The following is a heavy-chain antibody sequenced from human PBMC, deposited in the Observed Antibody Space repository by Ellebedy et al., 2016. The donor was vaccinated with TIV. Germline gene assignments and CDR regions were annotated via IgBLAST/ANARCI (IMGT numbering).Heavy chain of an antibody. CDR2: VNPNSGDT. D-gene: IGHD2-21*01. CDR3: TRVIKDTVLGPIADGMDV. J-gene: IGHJ6*02. CDR1: GYTFTSYD. Sequence: ASVKVSCKASGYTFTSYDINWVRQAPGQGLEWMGWVNPNSGDTGYAPRFQGRVTMTRTTSTNTAYMELTSLTSDDTAVYYCTRVIKDTVLGPIADGMDVWGQGTTVTVAS. V-gene: IGHV1-8*01.